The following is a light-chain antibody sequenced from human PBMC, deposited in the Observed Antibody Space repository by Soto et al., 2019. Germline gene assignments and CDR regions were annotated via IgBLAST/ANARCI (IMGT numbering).Light chain of an antibody. J-gene: IGLJ1*01. CDR2: EVS. CDR1: SSDVGGYNY. CDR3: SSYAGSNNLNV. Sequence: QSVLTQPPSASGSPGQLVTISCTGTSSDVGGYNYVSWYQQHPGKAPKLMIYEVSKRPSGVPDRFSGSKSGNTASLTVSGLQAEDEADYYCSSYAGSNNLNVFGTGTKVTVL. V-gene: IGLV2-8*01.